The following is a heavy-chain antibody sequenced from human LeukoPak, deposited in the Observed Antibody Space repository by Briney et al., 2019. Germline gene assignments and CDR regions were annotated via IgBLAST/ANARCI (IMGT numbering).Heavy chain of an antibody. Sequence: PSETLSLTCTGSAGSDSNYHWGWLPHSAGKGLQGIGGISTSESTNYNPSLKSRVTISVDTSKNQFALELNSLTAADTAIYYCARVIRYFDYLGAGYFDLWGRGTLVTVSS. CDR3: ARVIRYFDYLGAGYFDL. J-gene: IGHJ2*01. D-gene: IGHD3-9*01. CDR2: ISTSEST. V-gene: IGHV4-4*07. CDR1: AGSDSNYH.